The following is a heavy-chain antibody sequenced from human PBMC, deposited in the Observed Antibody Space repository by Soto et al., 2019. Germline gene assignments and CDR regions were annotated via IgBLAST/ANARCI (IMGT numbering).Heavy chain of an antibody. J-gene: IGHJ6*02. CDR1: GFTFSSYS. D-gene: IGHD6-13*01. V-gene: IGHV3-21*01. CDR2: ISSSSSYI. CDR3: VRGESSSSWYVYYYGMDV. Sequence: GGSLRLSCAASGFTFSSYSMNWVRQAPGKGLEWVSSISSSSSYIYYADSVKGRFTISRDNAKNSLYLQMNSLRAEDTAVYYCVRGESSSSWYVYYYGMDVWGQGTTVTVSS.